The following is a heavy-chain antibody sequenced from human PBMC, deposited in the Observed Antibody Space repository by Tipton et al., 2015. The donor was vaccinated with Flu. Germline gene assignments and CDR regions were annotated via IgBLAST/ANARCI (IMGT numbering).Heavy chain of an antibody. CDR3: ARLSLGYCSGGSCYPLHEDAFDI. D-gene: IGHD2-15*01. V-gene: IGHV4-34*01. Sequence: TLSLTCAVYGGSFSGYYWSWIRQPPGKGLEWIGEINHSGSTNYNPSLKSRVTISVDTSKNQFSLKLSSVTAADTAVYYCARLSLGYCSGGSCYPLHEDAFDIWGQGTMVTVSS. CDR1: GGSFSGYY. J-gene: IGHJ3*02. CDR2: INHSGST.